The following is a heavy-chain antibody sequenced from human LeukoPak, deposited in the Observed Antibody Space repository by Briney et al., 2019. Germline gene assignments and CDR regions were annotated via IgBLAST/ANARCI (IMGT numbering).Heavy chain of an antibody. Sequence: PGGSLRLSCAASGFTFSSYEMNWVRQAPGKGLEWVSYISSSGSTIYCADSVKGRFTISRDNAKNSLYLQMNSLRAEDTAVYYRARDAGTYYDFWSGPKGIVDVWGKGTTVTVSS. CDR1: GFTFSSYE. J-gene: IGHJ6*04. CDR2: ISSSGSTI. V-gene: IGHV3-48*03. D-gene: IGHD3-3*01. CDR3: ARDAGTYYDFWSGPKGIVDV.